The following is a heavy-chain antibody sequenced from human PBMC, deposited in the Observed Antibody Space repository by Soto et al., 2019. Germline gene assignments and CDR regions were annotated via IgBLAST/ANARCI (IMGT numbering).Heavy chain of an antibody. J-gene: IGHJ4*02. CDR3: ARVGYCGGDCSFPDY. CDR1: GGSISSSYYY. CDR2: IYYSGAT. D-gene: IGHD2-21*02. V-gene: IGHV4-39*07. Sequence: PSETLSLTCIVSGGSISSSYYYWAWIRQPPGKGLEWIGTIYYSGATHSNPSLESRVTISVDTSKNQFSLKLSSVTAADTAVYYCARVGYCGGDCSFPDYWGQGTLVTVSS.